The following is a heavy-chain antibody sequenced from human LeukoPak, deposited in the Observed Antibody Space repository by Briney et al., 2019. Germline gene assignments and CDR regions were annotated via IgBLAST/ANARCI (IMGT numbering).Heavy chain of an antibody. Sequence: PGGSLRLSCAYSAFNSTDYGMDWVRQAPGKGLEWVAVITHDGSDKYYADSVKGRFSISRDNSKNIVCLQMNSLRPEDTAIYFCAKVGGRSWFYFDSWGQGTVVTVSS. V-gene: IGHV3-30*18. CDR2: ITHDGSDK. CDR3: AKVGGRSWFYFDS. J-gene: IGHJ4*02. D-gene: IGHD6-13*01. CDR1: AFNSTDYG.